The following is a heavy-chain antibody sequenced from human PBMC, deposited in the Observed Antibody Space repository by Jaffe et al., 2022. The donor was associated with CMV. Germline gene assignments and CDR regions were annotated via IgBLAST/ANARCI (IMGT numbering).Heavy chain of an antibody. Sequence: EVQLVESGGGLVQPGGSLRLSCAASGFTFSSYAMSWVRQAPGKGLEWVSAISGSGGSTYYADSVKGRFTISRDNSKNTLYLQMNSLRAEDTAVYYCAKRGTGYSSRSYYYYMDVWGKGTTVTVSS. CDR1: GFTFSSYA. D-gene: IGHD6-13*01. CDR3: AKRGTGYSSRSYYYYMDV. J-gene: IGHJ6*03. CDR2: ISGSGGST. V-gene: IGHV3-23*04.